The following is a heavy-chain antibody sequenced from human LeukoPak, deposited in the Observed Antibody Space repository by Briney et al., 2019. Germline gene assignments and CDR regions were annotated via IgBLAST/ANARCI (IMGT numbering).Heavy chain of an antibody. Sequence: GGSLRLSCAASGFTFSSYAMSWVRQAPGKGLEWVSAISGSGGRTYYADSVKGRFTISRDNSKNTLYLQMHNLRAEDTAVYYCAKGAYYVFFDCWGRGTLVTVSS. V-gene: IGHV3-23*01. CDR1: GFTFSSYA. D-gene: IGHD2/OR15-2a*01. CDR3: AKGAYYVFFDC. CDR2: ISGSGGRT. J-gene: IGHJ4*02.